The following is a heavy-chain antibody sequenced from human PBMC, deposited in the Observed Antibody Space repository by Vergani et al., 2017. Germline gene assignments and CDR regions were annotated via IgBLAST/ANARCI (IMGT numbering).Heavy chain of an antibody. J-gene: IGHJ4*02. CDR3: AKDLLRQQVTGCDY. CDR2: ISGSGGST. Sequence: VQLVESGGGVVQPGRSLRLSCAASGFTFSSYAMSWVRQAPGKGLEWVSAISGSGGSTYYADSVKGRFTISRDNSKNTLYLQMNSLRAEDTAVYYCAKDLLRQQVTGCDYWGQGTLVTVSS. V-gene: IGHV3-23*04. D-gene: IGHD6-13*01. CDR1: GFTFSSYA.